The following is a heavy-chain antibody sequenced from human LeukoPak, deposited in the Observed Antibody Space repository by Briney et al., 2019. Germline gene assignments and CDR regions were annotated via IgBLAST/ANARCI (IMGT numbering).Heavy chain of an antibody. V-gene: IGHV3-23*01. J-gene: IGHJ4*02. D-gene: IGHD6-19*01. CDR1: GVTFSSYG. CDR3: AKASGWQYFDY. Sequence: GGSLRLSYAASGVTFSSYGMSWVRQAPGRGLEWVSASSGSGGSTYYADSVKGRFTISRDNSKNTLYLQMNSLRAEDTAVYYCAKASGWQYFDYWGQGTLVTVPS. CDR2: SSGSGGST.